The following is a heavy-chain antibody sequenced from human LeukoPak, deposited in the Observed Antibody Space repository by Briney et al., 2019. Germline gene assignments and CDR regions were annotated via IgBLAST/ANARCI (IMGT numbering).Heavy chain of an antibody. CDR2: ISSSSKYI. V-gene: IGHV3-21*01. D-gene: IGHD2-2*03. CDR1: GFTFSTYS. CDR3: ARDLDIVVVPASWFYP. J-gene: IGHJ5*02. Sequence: GGSLRLSCAASGFTFSTYSMNWLRQAPGRGLEWVSSISSSSKYIYYADSVKGRFTISRDDAKNSLSLQMNSLRAEDTAVYYCARDLDIVVVPASWFYPWGQGTLVTVSS.